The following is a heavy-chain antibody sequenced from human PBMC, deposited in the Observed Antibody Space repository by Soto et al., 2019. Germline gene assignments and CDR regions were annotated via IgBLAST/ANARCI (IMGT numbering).Heavy chain of an antibody. D-gene: IGHD3-10*01. CDR1: GFTFSSFG. CDR2: ISYDGSNK. J-gene: IGHJ4*02. V-gene: IGHV3-30*18. CDR3: AKDREFTMVRGGLFDY. Sequence: GGSLRLSCAASGFTFSSFGMHWVRQAPGKGLEWVAIISYDGSNKYYPDSVKGRFTISRDNSKNTLYLQMNGLRAEDTAVYFCAKDREFTMVRGGLFDYWGQGTLVTVSS.